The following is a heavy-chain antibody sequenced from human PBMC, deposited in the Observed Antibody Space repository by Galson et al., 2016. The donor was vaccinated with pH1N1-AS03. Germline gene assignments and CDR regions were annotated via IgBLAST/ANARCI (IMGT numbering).Heavy chain of an antibody. V-gene: IGHV3-23*01. CDR1: GFTFSGYA. J-gene: IGHJ4*02. D-gene: IGHD1-20*01. CDR3: AKGLTIAGSTYHFDS. Sequence: SLRLSCAASGFTFSGYAMSWVRQAPGKGLEWVAIVSDSGGATSYADSVKGRFTISRDNYKNTLSLQMNSLGVEDTAIYYCAKGLTIAGSTYHFDSWGQGTLVTVSS. CDR2: VSDSGGAT.